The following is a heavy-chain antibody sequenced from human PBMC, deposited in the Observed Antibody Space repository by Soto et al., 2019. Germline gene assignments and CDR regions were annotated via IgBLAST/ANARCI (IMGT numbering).Heavy chain of an antibody. CDR2: LAHSWYN. D-gene: IGHD3-10*01. CDR1: GDSITRNNNW. J-gene: IGHJ4*01. V-gene: IGHV4-4*02. Sequence: QVQLHESGPGLVKPSGTLSLTCDVSGDSITRNNNWWSWVRQPPGQGLEWVGELAHSWYNNYYPSTKVRVSISVAKADDISSPIVDSVIAADTAGYFCARNSGMSQGDWGKGTQITGSS. CDR3: ARNSGMSQGD.